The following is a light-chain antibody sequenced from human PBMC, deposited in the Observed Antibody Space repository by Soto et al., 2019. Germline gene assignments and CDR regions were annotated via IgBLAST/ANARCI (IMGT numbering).Light chain of an antibody. CDR1: SSDVGRYNL. CDR3: CSYAGSSTTLVI. CDR2: EGT. Sequence: QSALTQPASVSGSPGQSITISCTGTSSDVGRYNLVSWYQYHPGKAPKLMIYEGTKRPSGVSNRFSGSKSGNTASLIISGLQAEDEADYYCCSYAGSSTTLVIFGGGTKLTVL. J-gene: IGLJ2*01. V-gene: IGLV2-23*01.